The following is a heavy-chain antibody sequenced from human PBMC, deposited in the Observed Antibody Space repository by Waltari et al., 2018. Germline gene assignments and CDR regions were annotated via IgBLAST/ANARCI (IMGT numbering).Heavy chain of an antibody. CDR2: ISWDGGST. Sequence: EVQLLESGGVVVQPGGSLRLSCAASGFTFDTYAMHWVRQAPGKGLEWVSLISWDGGSTYYADSVKGRFTISRDNSKNSLYLQMNSLRAEDTALYYCASHCSSTSCYLDYWGQGTLVTVSS. J-gene: IGHJ4*02. CDR3: ASHCSSTSCYLDY. V-gene: IGHV3-43D*04. D-gene: IGHD2-2*01. CDR1: GFTFDTYA.